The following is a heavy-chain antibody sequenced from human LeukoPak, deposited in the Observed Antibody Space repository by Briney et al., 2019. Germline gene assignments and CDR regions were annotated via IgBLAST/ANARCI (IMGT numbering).Heavy chain of an antibody. CDR1: GFTFTSYW. D-gene: IGHD6-13*01. Sequence: GGSLRLSCVASGFTFTSYWMSWVRQAPGKGLEWVANIKQDGSEKNYVDSVKGRFTISRDNAKNSMSLQMNSLRAEDTAVYFCARDPGPTTAAWGAFDIWGQGTVVSVSS. CDR2: IKQDGSEK. V-gene: IGHV3-7*01. J-gene: IGHJ3*02. CDR3: ARDPGPTTAAWGAFDI.